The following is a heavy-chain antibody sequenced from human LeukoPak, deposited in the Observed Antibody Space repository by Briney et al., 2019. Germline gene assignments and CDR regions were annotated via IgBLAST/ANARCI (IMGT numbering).Heavy chain of an antibody. V-gene: IGHV3-48*01. CDR3: ARDPTRYFDL. CDR2: ISSSSSTI. CDR1: GFTFSSYS. D-gene: IGHD1-1*01. Sequence: GGSLRLSCAASGFTFSSYSMTWVRQAPGKGLEWVSYISSSSSTIYYADSVKGRFTISRDNAKNSLYLQMNSLRAEDTAAYYCARDPTRYFDLWGRGTLVTVSS. J-gene: IGHJ2*01.